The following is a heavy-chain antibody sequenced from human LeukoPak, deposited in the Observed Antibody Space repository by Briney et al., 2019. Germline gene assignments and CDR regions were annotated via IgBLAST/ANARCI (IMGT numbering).Heavy chain of an antibody. D-gene: IGHD4-17*01. V-gene: IGHV3-23*01. CDR2: ISGRGGST. CDR1: GFTFSSYA. Sequence: GVSLRLSCAASGFTFSSYAMSWVRQAPGKGLEWVSGISGRGGSTYYADSVKGRFTIPRDTPKNTLHLQTNSLRAEDTAIYYCAKDPDLTRLRFDSFDIGNQGTMVTPSS. J-gene: IGHJ3*02. CDR3: AKDPDLTRLRFDSFDI.